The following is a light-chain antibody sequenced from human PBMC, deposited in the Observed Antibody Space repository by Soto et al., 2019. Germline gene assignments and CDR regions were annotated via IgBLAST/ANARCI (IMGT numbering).Light chain of an antibody. CDR1: QSVSSY. CDR3: KQRSSWPLT. Sequence: EIVLTQSPATLSLSPGERATLSCRASQSVSSYLAWYQQKPGQPPRVLIYDTSNRATGIPARFSGSGSGTDFTLTISSLEPDDFAIYYCKQRSSWPLTFGGGTKVDIK. CDR2: DTS. V-gene: IGKV3-11*01. J-gene: IGKJ4*01.